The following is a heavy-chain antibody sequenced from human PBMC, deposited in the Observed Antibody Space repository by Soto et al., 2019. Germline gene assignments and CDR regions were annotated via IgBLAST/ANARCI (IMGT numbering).Heavy chain of an antibody. J-gene: IGHJ4*02. CDR1: GGTFSSYA. CDR3: ASVSGQEYSYGTPYYFDY. CDR2: IIPIFGTA. D-gene: IGHD5-18*01. Sequence: GASVKVSCKASGGTFSSYAISWVRQAPGQGLEWMGGIIPIFGTANYAQKFQGRVTITADESTSTAYMELSSLRSEDTAVYYCASVSGQEYSYGTPYYFDYWGQGTLVTVSS. V-gene: IGHV1-69*13.